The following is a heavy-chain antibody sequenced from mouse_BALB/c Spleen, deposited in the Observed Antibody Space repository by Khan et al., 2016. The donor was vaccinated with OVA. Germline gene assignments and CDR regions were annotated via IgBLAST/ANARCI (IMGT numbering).Heavy chain of an antibody. Sequence: EVQLQESGPGLVKPSQSLSLTCTVIGYSITSGYGWNWIRQFPGNKLEWMGYISYSGSTNYNPSLKSRISITRDTYKNQFFLQLNSVTTEDTATYYWARTARIKYWGQGTTLTVSS. V-gene: IGHV3-2*02. CDR1: GYSITSGYG. J-gene: IGHJ2*01. CDR3: ARTARIKY. CDR2: ISYSGST. D-gene: IGHD1-2*01.